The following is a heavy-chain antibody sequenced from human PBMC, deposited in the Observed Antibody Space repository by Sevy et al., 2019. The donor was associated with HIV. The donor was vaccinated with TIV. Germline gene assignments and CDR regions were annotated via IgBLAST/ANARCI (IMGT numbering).Heavy chain of an antibody. D-gene: IGHD2-8*01. CDR3: AREGCTRPHDY. V-gene: IGHV3-23*01. CDR1: GFNFNIYS. Sequence: RSLRLSCAVSGFNFNIYSMSWVRQAPGKGLEWVSTLSFGCGKINYADSVKGRFIISRDDSKNTLYLQMNSLRAEDTAVYFCAREGCTRPHDYWGQGTLVTVSS. J-gene: IGHJ4*02. CDR2: LSFGCGKI.